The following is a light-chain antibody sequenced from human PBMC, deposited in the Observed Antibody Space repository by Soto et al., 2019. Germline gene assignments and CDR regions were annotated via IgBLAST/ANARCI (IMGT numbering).Light chain of an antibody. V-gene: IGLV6-57*04. Sequence: NFMLTQPHSLSESPGKTVTISCTRSSGTIASKFVQWYQHRPGSAPTNVIYQDYHTPSGVPHRFSGSIDRSSNSASLTIYDLETEDEADYYCPSFDSDNLVVFGGGTKVTVL. CDR2: QDY. CDR3: PSFDSDNLVV. J-gene: IGLJ2*01. CDR1: SGTIASKF.